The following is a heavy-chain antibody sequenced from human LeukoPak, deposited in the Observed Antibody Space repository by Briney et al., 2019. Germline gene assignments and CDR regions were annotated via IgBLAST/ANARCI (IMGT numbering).Heavy chain of an antibody. J-gene: IGHJ4*02. Sequence: PGGSLRLSCAASGFTFSSYAMSWVRQAPGKGLEWVSYISSSSSTIYYADSVKGRFTISRDNAKNSLYLQTNSLRAEDTAVYYCARDPDYYDSSGYASYFDYWGQGTLVTVSS. CDR1: GFTFSSYA. CDR3: ARDPDYYDSSGYASYFDY. V-gene: IGHV3-48*04. CDR2: ISSSSSTI. D-gene: IGHD3-22*01.